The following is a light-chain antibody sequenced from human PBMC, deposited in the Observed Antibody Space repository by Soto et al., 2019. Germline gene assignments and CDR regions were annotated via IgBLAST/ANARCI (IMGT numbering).Light chain of an antibody. CDR3: HQYSVYPWT. Sequence: DIQMTQSPSTLSASVGDRVTITCRASQSINTWLAWHQQKPGKAPKLLIFKASSLEVGVPSRFSGSGSGTEFTLTISSLQPDDFATYYYHQYSVYPWTFGQGTKVDIK. V-gene: IGKV1-5*03. CDR1: QSINTW. CDR2: KAS. J-gene: IGKJ1*01.